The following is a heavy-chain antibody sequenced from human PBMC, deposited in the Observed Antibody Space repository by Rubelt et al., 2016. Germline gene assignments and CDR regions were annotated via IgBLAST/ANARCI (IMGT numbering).Heavy chain of an antibody. CDR2: IYTSGST. D-gene: IGHD3-22*01. CDR1: GGSFSGYY. J-gene: IGHJ4*02. CDR3: AAAPDSSGYYGNSDY. Sequence: QVQLQQWGAGLLKPSETLSLTCAVYGGSFSGYYWSWIRQPAGKGLEWIGRIYTSGSTNYNPYLKSRVTMSVDTSKNQFSRKVGVWTAADRAVYYWAAAPDSSGYYGNSDYWGQGTLVTVSS. V-gene: IGHV4-59*10.